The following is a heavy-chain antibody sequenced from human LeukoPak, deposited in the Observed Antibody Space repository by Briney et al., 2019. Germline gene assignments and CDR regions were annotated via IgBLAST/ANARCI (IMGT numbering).Heavy chain of an antibody. V-gene: IGHV3-43*01. J-gene: IGHJ4*02. CDR3: VKDLSYESSGHVLEY. CDR2: ISWDGTT. D-gene: IGHD3-22*01. Sequence: PGGSLRLSCVASGFTFEDYTMHWVRQAPGKTLEWVSLISWDGTTYYTDSVKGRFTISRDKSKNSLYLQMDTLRSEDTAFYYCVKDLSYESSGHVLEYWGQGTLVTVSS. CDR1: GFTFEDYT.